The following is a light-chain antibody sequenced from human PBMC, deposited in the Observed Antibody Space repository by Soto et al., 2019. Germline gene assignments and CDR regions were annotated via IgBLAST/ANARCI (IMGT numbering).Light chain of an antibody. CDR3: QQYNSFWT. CDR1: QSISSW. J-gene: IGKJ1*01. V-gene: IGKV1-5*03. Sequence: QITPSPSTLSASVGDRVTITCRASQSISSWLAWYQQKPGKAPKLLIYKASSLESGVPSRFNGSGSGTEFTLTISSLQPDDFATYYCQQYNSFWTFGQGTKVDIK. CDR2: KAS.